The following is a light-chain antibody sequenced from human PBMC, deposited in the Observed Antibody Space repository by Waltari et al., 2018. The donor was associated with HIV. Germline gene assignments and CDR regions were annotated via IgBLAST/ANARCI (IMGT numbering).Light chain of an antibody. CDR2: EDS. J-gene: IGLJ3*02. V-gene: IGLV3-10*01. CDR3: YSTDSSDWV. Sequence: SYELTQPPSVSVSPGQTARITCSGAALPNKYAYWYQQKSGQAPVLVIYEDSKRPSGIPERFSGSSSGTMATLTISGAQVEDEADYYCYSTDSSDWVFGGGTKLTVL. CDR1: ALPNKY.